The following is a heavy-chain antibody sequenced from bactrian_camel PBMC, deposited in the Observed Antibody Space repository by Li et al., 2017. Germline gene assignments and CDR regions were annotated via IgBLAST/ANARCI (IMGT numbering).Heavy chain of an antibody. CDR1: GFNISGYG. V-gene: IGHV3S10*01. CDR3: EKGSL. D-gene: IGHD5*01. J-gene: IGHJ4*01. Sequence: DVQLVESGGDLVRPGVSLTLTCVASGFNISGYGITWERQAPGDQSRWVGTINSDNTPHYRDDSVKGRFVISRDNANNIVYLHLTHLKIEDTAMYYCEKGSLRGQGTQVTVSS. CDR2: INSDNTP.